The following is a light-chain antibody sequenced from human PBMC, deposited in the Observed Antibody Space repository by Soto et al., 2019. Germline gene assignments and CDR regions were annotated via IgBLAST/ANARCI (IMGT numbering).Light chain of an antibody. J-gene: IGKJ2*01. V-gene: IGKV3-11*01. CDR3: QQRYT. CDR2: DAS. Sequence: EIVLTQSPATLSLSPGERATLSCRASQSVSSYLAWYQQKPGQAPRLLIYDASNRATGIPARFSGSGSETDFTLTISSLEPEDFAVYYCQQRYTFGQGTKLEIK. CDR1: QSVSSY.